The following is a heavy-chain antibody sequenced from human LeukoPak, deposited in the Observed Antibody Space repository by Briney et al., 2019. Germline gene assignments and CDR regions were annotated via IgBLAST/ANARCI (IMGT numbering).Heavy chain of an antibody. CDR2: MSYDGSNK. V-gene: IGHV3-30*03. CDR1: GFGFSNYG. J-gene: IGHJ4*02. CDR3: ARAPTGGGDDYFDY. Sequence: GGSLRLSCVGTGFGFSNYGMHWVRQAPGKGLEWVAVMSYDGSNKYYADSVKGRFTISRDNSKNTLYLQMNSLRAEDTAVYYCARAPTGGGDDYFDYWGQGTLVTVSS. D-gene: IGHD2-21*01.